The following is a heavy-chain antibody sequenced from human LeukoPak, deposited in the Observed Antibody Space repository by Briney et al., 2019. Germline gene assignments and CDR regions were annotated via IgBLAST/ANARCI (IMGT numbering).Heavy chain of an antibody. V-gene: IGHV3-43*02. CDR1: GLNFDDTA. J-gene: IGHJ4*02. CDR2: ISADGGST. Sequence: GGSLRLSCVASGLNFDDTAMHWVRQAPGKGLEWVSLISADGGSTFSADSVKGRFSISRDNSKNSLYLQMNSLRSEDTAMYYCAKESGKFDYWGQGTLVAVSS. CDR3: AKESGKFDY.